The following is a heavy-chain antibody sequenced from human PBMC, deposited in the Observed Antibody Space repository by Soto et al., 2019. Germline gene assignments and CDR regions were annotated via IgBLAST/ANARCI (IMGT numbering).Heavy chain of an antibody. J-gene: IGHJ5*02. D-gene: IGHD3-16*01. V-gene: IGHV4-34*01. CDR3: ARGFGTVMHH. CDR1: GGSFSGYY. Sequence: QVQLQQWGAGLLKPSETLSLTCAVYGGSFSGYYWSWIRQPPGKGLEWIGEINHSGSTNYNPSLKSRVTISVDTSKNQFSLKLSSVTAADTAVYYRARGFGTVMHHWGQGTLVTVSS. CDR2: INHSGST.